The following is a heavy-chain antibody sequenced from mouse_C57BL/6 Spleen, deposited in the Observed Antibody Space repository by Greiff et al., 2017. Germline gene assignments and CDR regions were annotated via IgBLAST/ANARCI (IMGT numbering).Heavy chain of an antibody. CDR2: IHPNSGST. J-gene: IGHJ4*01. Sequence: QVQLQQPGAELVKPGASVKLSCKASGYTFTSYWMHWVKQRPGQGLEWIGMIHPNSGSTNYNEKFKSKATLTVDKSSSTAYMQLSSLTSEDSAVYYCARRDYYYGSSYYAMDYWGQGTSVTVSS. D-gene: IGHD1-1*01. V-gene: IGHV1-64*01. CDR3: ARRDYYYGSSYYAMDY. CDR1: GYTFTSYW.